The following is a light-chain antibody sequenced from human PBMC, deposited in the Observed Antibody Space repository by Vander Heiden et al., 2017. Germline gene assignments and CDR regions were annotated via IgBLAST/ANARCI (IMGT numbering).Light chain of an antibody. V-gene: IGKV2-28*01. CDR1: QSLLYSNGDNY. CDR3: MQALQTPLT. Sequence: DIVMTQSPLSLPVTPGEPASISCRSSQSLLYSNGDNYLNWYLQKPGQSPELLIYLGSSRASGVPDRFSGSGSGTDFTLTISRVEAEDVGVYYCMQALQTPLTFGGGTKVEIK. J-gene: IGKJ4*01. CDR2: LGS.